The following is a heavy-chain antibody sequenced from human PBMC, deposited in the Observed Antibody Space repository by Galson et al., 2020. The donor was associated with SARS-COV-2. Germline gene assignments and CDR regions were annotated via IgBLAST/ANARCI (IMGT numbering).Heavy chain of an antibody. CDR2: IWYDGSNK. CDR3: ARASSARAFDS. Sequence: TGGSLRLSCVASGFTFSTYAMNWFRQAPGKGLEWVAVIWYDGSNKYYADSVKGRFTISRDNSKNTLYLQMSSLRADDTAMYYCARASSARAFDSWGQGTRVTVSS. J-gene: IGHJ5*01. CDR1: GFTFSTYA. D-gene: IGHD3-22*01. V-gene: IGHV3-33*08.